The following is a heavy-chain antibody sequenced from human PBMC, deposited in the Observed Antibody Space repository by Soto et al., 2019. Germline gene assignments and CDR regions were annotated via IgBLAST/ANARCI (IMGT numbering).Heavy chain of an antibody. CDR1: GYNFGGYW. Sequence: PGESLKISCKASGYNFGGYWIGWVRQMPGKGLEWMGIIFPGDSDTRYSPSFQGQVTISADKSISTVHLQWRSLKASDTAIYFCARGGFIGTQADYWGKGTRVNVAS. CDR3: ARGGFIGTQADY. V-gene: IGHV5-51*01. CDR2: IFPGDSDT. J-gene: IGHJ4*02. D-gene: IGHD1-7*01.